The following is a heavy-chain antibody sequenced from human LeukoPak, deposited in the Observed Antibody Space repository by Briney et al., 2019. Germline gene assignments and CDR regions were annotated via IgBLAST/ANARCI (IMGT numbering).Heavy chain of an antibody. J-gene: IGHJ6*04. D-gene: IGHD3-10*01. V-gene: IGHV1-24*01. CDR1: GYTLTELS. CDR3: VRAERGSIGMDV. CDR2: FDPEDGET. Sequence: ASVKVSCKVSGYTLTELSMHWVRQAPGKGLEWMGGFDPEDGETIYAQKFQGRVTMTEDTSTDTAYMELRSLRSDDTALYYCVRAERGSIGMDVWGKGTTVTVSS.